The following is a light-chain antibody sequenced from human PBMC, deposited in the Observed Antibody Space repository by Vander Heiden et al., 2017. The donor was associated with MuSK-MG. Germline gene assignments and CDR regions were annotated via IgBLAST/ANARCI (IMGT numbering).Light chain of an antibody. CDR2: KAS. V-gene: IGKV1-5*03. CDR3: QQYSSSWT. J-gene: IGKJ1*01. Sequence: DIQMTQSPSTLSASVGDRVTITCRASQSISGWLAWYQQKPGTAPKLLIYKASILENGVPSRFSGSGSGTEFTLTISSLQPDDFATYYCQQYSSSWTFGQGTKVEVK. CDR1: QSISGW.